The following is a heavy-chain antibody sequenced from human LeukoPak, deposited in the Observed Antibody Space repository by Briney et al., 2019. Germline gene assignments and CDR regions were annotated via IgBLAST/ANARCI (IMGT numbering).Heavy chain of an antibody. Sequence: SQTLSLTCTVSGGSVVRDNSYWNWIRPPAGKGLERFGRLYAIGISTYPPSPNSRVTILVDRSRQQFSLRLGAMTTRHMVVFYCARAYYYRTWGQGTLVTASS. CDR3: ARAYYYRT. D-gene: IGHD3-22*01. V-gene: IGHV4-61*02. CDR2: LYAIGIS. J-gene: IGHJ4*02. CDR1: GGSVVRDNSY.